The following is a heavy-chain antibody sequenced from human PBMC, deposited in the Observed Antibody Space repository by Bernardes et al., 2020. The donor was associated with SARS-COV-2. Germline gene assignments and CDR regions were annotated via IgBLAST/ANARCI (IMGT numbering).Heavy chain of an antibody. J-gene: IGHJ4*02. V-gene: IGHV4-34*01. D-gene: IGHD3-9*01. CDR3: SRGRLRGTSVFEILTGYYGHSDY. Sequence: SETLSLTCAVYGGSFSGFYWSWIRQSPGKGLEWIGEINHGGTTYYNPSLKSRVTISVDTSKNQFSLRLSSVTAAYTAVYYCSRGRLRGTSVFEILTGYYGHSDYWGQGTLVTVSS. CDR2: INHGGTT. CDR1: GGSFSGFY.